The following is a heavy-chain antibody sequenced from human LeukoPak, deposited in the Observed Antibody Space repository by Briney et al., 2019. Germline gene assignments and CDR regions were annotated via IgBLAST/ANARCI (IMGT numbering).Heavy chain of an antibody. J-gene: IGHJ4*02. V-gene: IGHV1-18*01. CDR3: ARVYSSSWYPSYYYFDY. CDR2: ISAYNGNT. CDR1: GYTFTSYG. D-gene: IGHD6-13*01. Sequence: ASVTVSCTASGYTFTSYGISWVRQAPGQGLEWMGWISAYNGNTNYAQKLQGRVTMTTDTSTSTAYMELRSLRSDDTAVYYCARVYSSSWYPSYYYFDYWGQGTLVTVSS.